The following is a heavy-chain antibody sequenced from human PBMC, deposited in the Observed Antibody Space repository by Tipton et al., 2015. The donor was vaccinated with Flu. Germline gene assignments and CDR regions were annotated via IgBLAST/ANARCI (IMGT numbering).Heavy chain of an antibody. CDR2: IRYGGSS. Sequence: TLSLTCTVSGGSISTSGYYWGWIRQPPGKGLEWIGSIRYGGSSYYTPSLKSRVTISLDMSKDQFSLKLASVTAADTAVYYCARVWSSFVATASLDYWGRGTLATVSS. CDR1: GGSISTSGYY. V-gene: IGHV4-39*07. D-gene: IGHD1-1*01. CDR3: ARVWSSFVATASLDY. J-gene: IGHJ4*02.